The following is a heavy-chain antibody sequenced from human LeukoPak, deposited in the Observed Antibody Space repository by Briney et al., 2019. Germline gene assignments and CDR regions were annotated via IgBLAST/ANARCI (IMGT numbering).Heavy chain of an antibody. CDR2: ISWNSGSI. CDR1: GFTFDDYA. V-gene: IGHV3-9*01. Sequence: GGSLRLSCAASGFTFDDYAMHWVRQAPGKGLEWVSGISWNSGSIGYADSVKGRFTISRDNSKNTLYLQMNSLRAEDTAVYYCARDRSLGFWSGHKNYGMDVWGQGTTVTVSS. CDR3: ARDRSLGFWSGHKNYGMDV. J-gene: IGHJ6*02. D-gene: IGHD3-3*01.